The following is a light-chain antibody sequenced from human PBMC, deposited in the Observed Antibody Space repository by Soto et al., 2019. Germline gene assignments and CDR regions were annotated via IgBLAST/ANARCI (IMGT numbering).Light chain of an antibody. V-gene: IGLV2-14*01. CDR3: SSYTSSNSWV. CDR2: DVS. CDR1: SSDVGGYDY. J-gene: IGLJ3*02. Sequence: QSALTQPASVSGSPGQSIAISCTGTSSDVGGYDYVSWYQQHPGKAPKLMIYDVSNRPSGVSNRFSGSKSGNTASLTISGLQAEDEADYYSSSYTSSNSWVFGGGTKLTVL.